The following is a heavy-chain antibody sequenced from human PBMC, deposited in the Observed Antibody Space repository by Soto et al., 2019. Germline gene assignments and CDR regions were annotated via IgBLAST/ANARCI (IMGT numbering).Heavy chain of an antibody. CDR3: AKVVVAATRHTDFDS. Sequence: ETLSLTCTVSGGSINSNNYYWAWIRQPPGKGLAWIASIYYDGSTYYNPSLKSRVSISVDTSKNHFSLKLSSATAADTAVYYCAKVVVAATRHTDFDSWGQGTLVTVSS. CDR2: IYYDGST. V-gene: IGHV4-39*02. CDR1: GGSINSNNYY. J-gene: IGHJ4*02. D-gene: IGHD2-15*01.